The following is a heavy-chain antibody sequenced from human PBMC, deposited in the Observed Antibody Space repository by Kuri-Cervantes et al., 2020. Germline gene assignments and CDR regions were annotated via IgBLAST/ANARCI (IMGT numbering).Heavy chain of an antibody. CDR2: INPNSGGT. Sequence: ASVKVSCKASGYTFTGYYMHWVRQAPGQGREWMGWINPNSGGTNYAQKFQERVTITRDMSTSTAYMELSSLRSEDTAVDYCSADQGYNWNPTEDYYYMDVWGKGTTVTVSS. CDR3: SADQGYNWNPTEDYYYMDV. J-gene: IGHJ6*03. V-gene: IGHV1-2*02. D-gene: IGHD1-20*01. CDR1: GYTFTGYY.